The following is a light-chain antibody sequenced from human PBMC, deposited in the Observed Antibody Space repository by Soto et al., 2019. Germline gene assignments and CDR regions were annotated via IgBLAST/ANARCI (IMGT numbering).Light chain of an antibody. CDR3: QQYNDWPRT. CDR1: QSVNSN. V-gene: IGKV3-15*01. Sequence: EIVMTQSPATLSVSPGERATLSCRASQSVNSNLAWYQQKPGQAPRILIYGASTRATAIPARFSGSGSGTEFNLTISSLQSEDFAVYYCQQYNDWPRTFGGGTKVEIK. CDR2: GAS. J-gene: IGKJ4*01.